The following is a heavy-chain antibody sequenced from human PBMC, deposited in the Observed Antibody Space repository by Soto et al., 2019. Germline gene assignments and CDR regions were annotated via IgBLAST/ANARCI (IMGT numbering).Heavy chain of an antibody. Sequence: SLRLSCAASGFTFSDFYMSWIRQAPGKGLEWVSYISSSGTTIYYADSVKGRFTISRDNAKNSLYLQMNSLRAEDTALYYCARDPRRITIIRGVLNWFDPWGQGTLVTVSS. CDR2: ISSSGTTI. V-gene: IGHV3-11*01. D-gene: IGHD3-10*01. CDR1: GFTFSDFY. CDR3: ARDPRRITIIRGVLNWFDP. J-gene: IGHJ5*02.